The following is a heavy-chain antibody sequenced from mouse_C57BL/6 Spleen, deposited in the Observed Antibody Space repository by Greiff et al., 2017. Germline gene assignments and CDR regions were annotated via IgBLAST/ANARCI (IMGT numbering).Heavy chain of an antibody. D-gene: IGHD1-1*01. CDR2: IDPSDSYT. CDR3: ARYHYGSSYLDY. Sequence: QVQLQQSGAELVKPGASVKLSCKASGYTFTSYWMQWVKQRPGQGLEWIGEIDPSDSYTNYNQKFKGKATLTVDTSSSTAYMQLSSLTSEDSAVYYCARYHYGSSYLDYWGQGTTLTVSS. CDR1: GYTFTSYW. J-gene: IGHJ2*01. V-gene: IGHV1-50*01.